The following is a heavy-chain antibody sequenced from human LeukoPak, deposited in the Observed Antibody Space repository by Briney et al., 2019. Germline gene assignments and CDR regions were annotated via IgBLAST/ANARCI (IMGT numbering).Heavy chain of an antibody. CDR1: GFTFSSYS. J-gene: IGHJ3*02. V-gene: IGHV3-48*04. CDR2: ISSSSSTI. D-gene: IGHD3-10*01. Sequence: PGGSLRLSCAASGFTFSSYSMNWVRQAPGKGLEWVSYISSSSSTIYYADSVKGRFTISRDNAKNSLYLQMNSLRAEDTAVYYCARISRGSAFDIWGQGTMVTVSS. CDR3: ARISRGSAFDI.